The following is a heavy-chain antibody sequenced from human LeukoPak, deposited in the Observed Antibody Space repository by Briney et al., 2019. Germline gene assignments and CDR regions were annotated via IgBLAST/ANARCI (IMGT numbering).Heavy chain of an antibody. Sequence: GESLKISCKTSGYTFTNYWVGCVRQMPGKGLEWMAIIYSDDSSTIYSPYFQGQVTISVDKSISTAYLQWGSLRASDTAMYYCARQGNGFRNYKHMSFDYWGQGTLVTVSS. J-gene: IGHJ4*02. V-gene: IGHV5-51*01. CDR3: ARQGNGFRNYKHMSFDY. CDR1: GYTFTNYW. CDR2: IYSDDSST. D-gene: IGHD4-11*01.